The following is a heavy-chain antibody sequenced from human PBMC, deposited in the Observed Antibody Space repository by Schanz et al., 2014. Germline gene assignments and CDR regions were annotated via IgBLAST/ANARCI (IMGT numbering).Heavy chain of an antibody. J-gene: IGHJ4*02. CDR3: ARDRDQWDGNFCDF. CDR1: GYTFTRSG. Sequence: QVQLVQSGGEVKKPGASVKVSCKASGYTFTRSGISWVRQAPGQGLEWMGWIGGSDGNTNFAQKFQGRVTMTTDTSTSTVYMELRSLRSDDTAVYYCARDRDQWDGNFCDFWGQGTLVTVSS. D-gene: IGHD1-26*01. V-gene: IGHV1-18*01. CDR2: IGGSDGNT.